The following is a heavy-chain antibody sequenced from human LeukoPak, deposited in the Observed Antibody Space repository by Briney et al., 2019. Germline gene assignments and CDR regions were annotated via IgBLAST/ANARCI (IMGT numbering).Heavy chain of an antibody. CDR2: INPNSGGT. CDR3: ARAMVRGRGWFDP. D-gene: IGHD3-10*01. CDR1: GYTVTGYY. V-gene: IGHV1-2*02. J-gene: IGHJ5*02. Sequence: ASVKVSCKASGYTVTGYYMHWVGQAPGQGGEGMGWINPNSGGTNYAQKFQGRVTMTRDTSISTAYMELSRLRSDDTAVYYCARAMVRGRGWFDPWGQGTLVTVSS.